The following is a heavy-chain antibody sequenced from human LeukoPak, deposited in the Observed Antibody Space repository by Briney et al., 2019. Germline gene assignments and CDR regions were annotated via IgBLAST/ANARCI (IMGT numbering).Heavy chain of an antibody. CDR3: VSFYGQY. Sequence: GGSLRLPCPPSGNYWMHWVRQVPGKGLGWVSHINNDGSGTRYAHSVKGRFTISKDNAKNTVKLPINSLRAEGTPGYHCVSFYGQYWGRGPLVTVSS. CDR1: GNYW. J-gene: IGHJ4*02. D-gene: IGHD2/OR15-2a*01. CDR2: INNDGSGT. V-gene: IGHV3-74*01.